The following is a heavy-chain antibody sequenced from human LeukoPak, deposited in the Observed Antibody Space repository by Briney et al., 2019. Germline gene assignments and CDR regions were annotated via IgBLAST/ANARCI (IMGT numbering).Heavy chain of an antibody. CDR1: GFTFSDYS. CDR2: ISSSSSTI. V-gene: IGHV3-48*01. D-gene: IGHD6-19*01. Sequence: GGSLRLSCAASGFTFSDYSMNWVRQAPGKGLEWISYISSSSSTIYYADSVKGRFTISRDNSKNTLFLQMNSLRPEDTAVYYCATEQWLDGNAFDIWGQGTMVTVSS. J-gene: IGHJ3*02. CDR3: ATEQWLDGNAFDI.